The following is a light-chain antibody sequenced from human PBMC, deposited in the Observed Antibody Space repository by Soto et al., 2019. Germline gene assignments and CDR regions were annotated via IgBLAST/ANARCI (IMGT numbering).Light chain of an antibody. V-gene: IGKV3-20*01. Sequence: EIVMTQSPATLSVSPGDTATLSCRASQSLGGNLAWYQQKPGQAPRLLIYGASNRAAGIPDRFSGSGSGTDFTLTISRLEPEDFAVYYCQQYGSSPRTFGQGTKVDIK. CDR2: GAS. J-gene: IGKJ1*01. CDR1: QSLGGN. CDR3: QQYGSSPRT.